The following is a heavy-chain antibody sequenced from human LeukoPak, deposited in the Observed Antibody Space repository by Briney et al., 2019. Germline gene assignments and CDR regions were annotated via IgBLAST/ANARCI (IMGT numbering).Heavy chain of an antibody. V-gene: IGHV4-34*01. CDR1: GGSFSGYY. CDR2: INHSGST. J-gene: IGHJ6*03. Sequence: PSETLSLTCAVYGGSFSGYYWSWIRQPPGKGLEWIEEINHSGSTNYNPSLKSRVTISVDTSKNQFSLKLSSVTAADTAVYYCARMGGSYSPPYYYYYYMDVWGKGTTVTVSS. CDR3: ARMGGSYSPPYYYYYYMDV. D-gene: IGHD1-26*01.